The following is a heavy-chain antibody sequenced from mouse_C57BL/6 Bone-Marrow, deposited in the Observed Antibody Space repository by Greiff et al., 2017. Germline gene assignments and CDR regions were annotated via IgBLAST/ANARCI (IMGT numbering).Heavy chain of an antibody. J-gene: IGHJ1*03. CDR2: IYPGDGDT. D-gene: IGHD1-1*01. V-gene: IGHV1-82*01. CDR1: GYAFSSSW. Sequence: VKLVESGPELVKPGASVKISCKASGYAFSSSWMNWVKQRPGKGLAWIGRIYPGDGDTNYNGKFKGKATLTADKSSSTAYMQLSSLTSEDSAVYFCARSPYYYGSSYHWYFDVWGTGTTVTVSS. CDR3: ARSPYYYGSSYHWYFDV.